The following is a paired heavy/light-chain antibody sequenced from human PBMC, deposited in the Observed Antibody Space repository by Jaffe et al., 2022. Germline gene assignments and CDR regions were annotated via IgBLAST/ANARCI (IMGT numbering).Heavy chain of an antibody. CDR1: GGSFSGYY. J-gene: IGHJ3*02. Sequence: QVQLQQWGAGLLKPSETLSLTCAVYGGSFSGYYWSWIRQPPGKGLEWIGEINHSGSTNYNPSLKSRVTISVDTSKNQFSLKLSSVTAADTAVYYCARAFPTYYDFWSGQRDGAFDIWGQGTMVTVSS. CDR2: INHSGST. CDR3: ARAFPTYYDFWSGQRDGAFDI. V-gene: IGHV4-34*01. D-gene: IGHD3-3*01.
Light chain of an antibody. CDR2: DAS. Sequence: DIQMTQSPSSLSASVGDRVTITCQASQDISNYLNWYQQKPGKAPKLLIYDASNLETGVPSRFSGSGSGTDFTFTISSLQPEDIATYYCQQYDNLPFTFGQGTRLEIK. J-gene: IGKJ5*01. V-gene: IGKV1-33*01. CDR1: QDISNY. CDR3: QQYDNLPFT.